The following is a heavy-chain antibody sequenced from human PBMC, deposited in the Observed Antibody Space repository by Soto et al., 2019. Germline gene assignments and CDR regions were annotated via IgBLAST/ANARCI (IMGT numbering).Heavy chain of an antibody. Sequence: SVKVSCKASGGTFSSYTISWVRQAPGQGLEWMGRIIPILGIANYAQKFQGRVTITADKSTSTAYMELSSLRSENTAVYYCARDLGPDYGDTAFDYWGQGTLVTVSS. V-gene: IGHV1-69*04. J-gene: IGHJ4*02. CDR1: GGTFSSYT. CDR2: IIPILGIA. CDR3: ARDLGPDYGDTAFDY. D-gene: IGHD4-17*01.